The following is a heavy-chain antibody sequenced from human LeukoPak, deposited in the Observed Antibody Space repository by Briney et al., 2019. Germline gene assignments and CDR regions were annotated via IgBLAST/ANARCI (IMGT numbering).Heavy chain of an antibody. Sequence: PGRSLRLSCAASGFTFSSYGMHWVRQAPGKGLEWVAVISYDGSNKYYADSVKGRFTISRDNSKNTLYLQMNSLRAEDTAVYYCARGFRGDNFDYWGQGTLVTVSS. J-gene: IGHJ4*02. CDR3: ARGFRGDNFDY. D-gene: IGHD7-27*01. CDR2: ISYDGSNK. V-gene: IGHV3-30*03. CDR1: GFTFSSYG.